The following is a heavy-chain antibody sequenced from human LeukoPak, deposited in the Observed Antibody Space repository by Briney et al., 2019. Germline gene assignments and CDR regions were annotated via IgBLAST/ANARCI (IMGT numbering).Heavy chain of an antibody. J-gene: IGHJ6*02. CDR2: ITHSGST. CDR1: GGSFSGYY. Sequence: SETLSLTCAVYGGSFSGYYWSWIRHPPGKGLEWIGEITHSGSTNCNPYLKSRVTISVDTSKNQFSLKLSSVTAADTAVYYCARSSGWSYYHYGMDVWGQGTTVTVSS. CDR3: ARSSGWSYYHYGMDV. D-gene: IGHD6-19*01. V-gene: IGHV4-34*01.